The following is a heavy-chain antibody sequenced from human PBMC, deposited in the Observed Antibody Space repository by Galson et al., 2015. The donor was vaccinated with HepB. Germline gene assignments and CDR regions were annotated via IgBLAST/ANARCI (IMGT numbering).Heavy chain of an antibody. CDR1: GYTFTSYA. V-gene: IGHV1-3*01. J-gene: IGHJ4*02. CDR3: ARGYYCSGGSCYSPEPTLPGAR. Sequence: SVKVSCKASGYTFTSYAMHWVRQAPGQRLEWMGWINAGNGNTKYSQKFQGRVTITRDTSASTAYMELSSLRSEDTAVYYCARGYYCSGGSCYSPEPTLPGARWGQGTLVTVSS. CDR2: INAGNGNT. D-gene: IGHD2-15*01.